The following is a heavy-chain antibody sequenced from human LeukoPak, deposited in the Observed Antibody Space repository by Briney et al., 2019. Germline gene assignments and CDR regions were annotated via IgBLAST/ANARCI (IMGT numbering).Heavy chain of an antibody. CDR3: AREASCSGGSCYPYFDL. V-gene: IGHV1-58*01. D-gene: IGHD2-15*01. Sequence: AASVKVSFKASGFTFTSSAVQWVRQARGQRLEWIGWIVVGSGNTNYAQKFQGRVTMTRDTSISTAYMELSRLRSDDTAVYYCAREASCSGGSCYPYFDLWGRGTLVTVSS. CDR1: GFTFTSSA. J-gene: IGHJ2*01. CDR2: IVVGSGNT.